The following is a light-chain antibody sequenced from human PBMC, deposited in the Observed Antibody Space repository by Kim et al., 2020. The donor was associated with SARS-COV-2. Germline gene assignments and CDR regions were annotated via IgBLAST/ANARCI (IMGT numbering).Light chain of an antibody. J-gene: IGLJ3*02. CDR2: KDS. CDR1: ALPKQY. CDR3: QSADSSGTYNV. Sequence: PGQTARITCSGDALPKQYAYWYQQKPGQAPVLVIYKDSERPSGIPERFSGSSSGTTVTLTISGVQAEDEADYYCQSADSSGTYNVFGGGTQLTVL. V-gene: IGLV3-25*03.